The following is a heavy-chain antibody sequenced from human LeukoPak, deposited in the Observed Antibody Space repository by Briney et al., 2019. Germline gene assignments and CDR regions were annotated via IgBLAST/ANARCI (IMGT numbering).Heavy chain of an antibody. CDR2: INPNSGGT. CDR1: GYTFTGYY. CDR3: ARDLFSVDILTGLPDAFDI. J-gene: IGHJ3*02. D-gene: IGHD3-9*01. V-gene: IGHV1-2*02. Sequence: VASVKVSCKASGYTFTGYYMHWVRQAPGQGLEWMGWINPNSGGTNYAQKFQGRVTMTRDTSISTAYMELSRLRSDDTAVYYCARDLFSVDILTGLPDAFDIWGRGTMVTVSS.